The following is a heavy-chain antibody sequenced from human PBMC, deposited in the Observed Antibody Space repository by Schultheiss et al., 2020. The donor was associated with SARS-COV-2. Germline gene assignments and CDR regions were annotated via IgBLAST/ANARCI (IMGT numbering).Heavy chain of an antibody. J-gene: IGHJ5*02. V-gene: IGHV4-39*07. CDR3: ARMTTVTTDWFDP. CDR2: IYHSGST. CDR1: GGSISSTSYY. D-gene: IGHD4-17*01. Sequence: SETLSLTCTVSGGSISSTSYYWGWIRQPPGKGLEWIGEIYHSGSTNYNPSLKSRLTISVDTSKNQFSLKLSSVTAADTAVYYCARMTTVTTDWFDPWGQGTLVTVSS.